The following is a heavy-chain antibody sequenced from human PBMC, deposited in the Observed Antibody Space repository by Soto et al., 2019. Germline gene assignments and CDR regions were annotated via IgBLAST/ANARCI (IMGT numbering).Heavy chain of an antibody. CDR1: GGSISSYY. D-gene: IGHD3-3*02. V-gene: IGHV4-59*01. CDR3: ARGSADCSSTSCHHFWSGYYRSYYYYYMDV. J-gene: IGHJ6*03. CDR2: IYYSGST. Sequence: SETLSLTCTVSGGSISSYYWSWIRQPPGKGLEWIGYIYYSGSTNYNPSLKSRVTISVDTSKNQFSLKLSSVTAADTAVYYCARGSADCSSTSCHHFWSGYYRSYYYYYMDVWGKGTTVTVSS.